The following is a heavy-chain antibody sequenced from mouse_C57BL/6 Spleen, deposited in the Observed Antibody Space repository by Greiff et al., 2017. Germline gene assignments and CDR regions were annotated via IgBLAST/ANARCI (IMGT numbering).Heavy chain of an antibody. D-gene: IGHD1-1*01. Sequence: EVKLVESERGLVQPGSSMKLSCTASGFTFSDYYMAWVRQVPEKGLEWVANINYDGSSTYYLDSLKSRFIISRDNAKNMLYLKMRSVKSADTASYYCARDGSAMDYWGQGTSVTVSS. CDR1: GFTFSDYY. J-gene: IGHJ4*01. CDR2: INYDGSST. CDR3: ARDGSAMDY. V-gene: IGHV5-16*01.